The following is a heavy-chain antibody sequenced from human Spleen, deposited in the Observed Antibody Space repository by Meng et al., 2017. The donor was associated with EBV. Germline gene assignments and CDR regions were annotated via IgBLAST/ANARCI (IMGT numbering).Heavy chain of an antibody. CDR2: VDHSGTA. D-gene: IGHD3-9*01. J-gene: IGHJ5*02. CDR3: AIRVRYFDWSDNYFDP. Sequence: GAGLLEASEALSLPCSGCGGSFGCCLWSWSRQPPGKGLEWIGEVDHSGTAIYNPSLKSRVTMSVDTSENHVSLKLTSVTAADTAVYYYAIRVRYFDWSDNYFDPWGQGTLVTVSS. V-gene: IGHV4-34*01. CDR1: GGSFGCCL.